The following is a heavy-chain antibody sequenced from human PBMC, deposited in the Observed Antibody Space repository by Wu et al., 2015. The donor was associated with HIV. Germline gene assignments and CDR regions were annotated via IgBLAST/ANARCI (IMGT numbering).Heavy chain of an antibody. Sequence: QVQLVQSGAELKKPGASVKVSCKASGYSFTGYFVHWVRQAPGLGLEWMGGIIPLFGSAHSAQKFQDRLTVTTDDSTATVYMELNSLTSEDTAVYYCARGFSSTWYDYYDCWGQGTLVTVSS. V-gene: IGHV1-69*01. CDR2: IIPLFGSA. J-gene: IGHJ4*02. CDR3: ARGFSSTWYDYYDC. CDR1: GYSFTGYF. D-gene: IGHD6-13*01.